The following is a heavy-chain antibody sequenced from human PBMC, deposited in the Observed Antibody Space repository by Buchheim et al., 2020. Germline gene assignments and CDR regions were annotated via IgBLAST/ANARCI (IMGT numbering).Heavy chain of an antibody. CDR2: IDHRGST. V-gene: IGHV4-61*08. Sequence: QVQLQESGPGLVKPSETLSLTCSVSGASVRSGGFYWGWIRQSPGKELEWIAYIDHRGSTTQNPSLQSRVSISVDTSKNQFSLKLSSVTAADTAVYYCARVEWEYYWLDPWGQGT. D-gene: IGHD1-26*01. CDR3: ARVEWEYYWLDP. J-gene: IGHJ5*02. CDR1: GASVRSGGFY.